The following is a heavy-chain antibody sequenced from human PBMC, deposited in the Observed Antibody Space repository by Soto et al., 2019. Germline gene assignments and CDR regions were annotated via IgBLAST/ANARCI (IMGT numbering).Heavy chain of an antibody. Sequence: SSETLSLTCSVSGGPLRQYGHFWTWIRQRPGSGLEWIGYTYHTGVTYYSPTLQSRISISVDTSKNQFSLTLNSVTAADTAVYYCVTDHGGPPLNRFDSWGHGTMVTVSS. CDR3: VTDHGGPPLNRFDS. J-gene: IGHJ5*01. V-gene: IGHV4-31*03. CDR1: GGPLRQYGHF. CDR2: TYHTGVT. D-gene: IGHD3-16*01.